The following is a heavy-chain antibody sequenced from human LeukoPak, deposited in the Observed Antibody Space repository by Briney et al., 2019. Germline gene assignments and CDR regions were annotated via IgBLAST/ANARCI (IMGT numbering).Heavy chain of an antibody. CDR3: ARDSQRGYEGWFDP. Sequence: PSETLSLTCVVSGDSVSSTTFYWGWIRQPPGKGLEWIGTTHYSGNTYYNPSLKSRVTISLDTSKNQFSLKLSSVTAADTAVYYCARDSQRGYEGWFDPWGQGTLVTVSS. V-gene: IGHV4-39*07. D-gene: IGHD1-1*01. CDR1: GDSVSSTTFY. J-gene: IGHJ5*02. CDR2: THYSGNT.